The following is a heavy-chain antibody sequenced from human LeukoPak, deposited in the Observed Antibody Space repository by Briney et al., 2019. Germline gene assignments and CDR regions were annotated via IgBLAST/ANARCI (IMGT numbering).Heavy chain of an antibody. CDR2: ISGSGGST. CDR1: GFTFSSYA. D-gene: IGHD3-10*01. V-gene: IGHV3-23*01. Sequence: PGGSLRLSCAASGFTFSSYAMSWVRQAPGKGLEWVSAISGSGGSTYYADSVKGRFTISRDNSKNTLYLQMNSLRAEDTAVYYCAKDIASSGSYKGCVDYWGQGTLATVSS. CDR3: AKDIASSGSYKGCVDY. J-gene: IGHJ4*02.